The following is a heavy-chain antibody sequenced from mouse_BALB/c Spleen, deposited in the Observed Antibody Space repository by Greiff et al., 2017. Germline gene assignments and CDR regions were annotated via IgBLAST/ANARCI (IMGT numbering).Heavy chain of an antibody. CDR2: ILPGSGST. J-gene: IGHJ3*01. CDR1: GYTFSSYW. Sequence: QVQLQQSGAELMKPGASVKISCKATGYTFSSYWIEWVKQRPGHGLEWIGVILPGSGSTNYNEKFKGKATFTADTSSNTAYMQLSSLTSEDSAVYYCARCRGRYGGTVWFAYWGQGTLVTVSA. CDR3: ARCRGRYGGTVWFAY. V-gene: IGHV1-9*01. D-gene: IGHD2-14*01.